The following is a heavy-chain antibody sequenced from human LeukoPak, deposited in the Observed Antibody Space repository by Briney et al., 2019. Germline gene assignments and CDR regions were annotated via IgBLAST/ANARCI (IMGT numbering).Heavy chain of an antibody. J-gene: IGHJ4*02. Sequence: PGGSLRLSCAASGFTFSSYAMSWVRQAPGKGLEWVSAISGSGGSTYYADSVKGRFTISRDNSKNTLYLQMNSLRAEDTAVYYCAKDLRSRRLPYYLDYWGQGTLVTVSS. D-gene: IGHD3-10*01. CDR1: GFTFSSYA. CDR2: ISGSGGST. V-gene: IGHV3-23*01. CDR3: AKDLRSRRLPYYLDY.